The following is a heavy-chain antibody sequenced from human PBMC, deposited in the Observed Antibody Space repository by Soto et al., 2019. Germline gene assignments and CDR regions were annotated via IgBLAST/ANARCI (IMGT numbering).Heavy chain of an antibody. CDR2: ISTSGNIK. CDR1: GFTFSDYD. J-gene: IGHJ5*02. V-gene: IGHV3-11*01. D-gene: IGHD3-16*01. CDR3: ARNGGTFDP. Sequence: QVQLVESGGGLVKPGGSLRLSCAASGFTFSDYDMTWIRQAAGKGLEWVSYISTSGNIKYYAESVEGQFTISRDNAKNSLYLQMNSLRADDTAVYFCARNGGTFDPWGQGTLVTVSS.